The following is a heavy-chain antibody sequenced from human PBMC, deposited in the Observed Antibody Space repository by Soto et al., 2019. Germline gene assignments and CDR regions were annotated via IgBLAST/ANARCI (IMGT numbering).Heavy chain of an antibody. V-gene: IGHV3-33*01. J-gene: IGHJ4*02. CDR3: AIPKGAWSGYYPVDY. Sequence: QVQLVESGGGVVQPGRSLRLSCAASGFTFSSYGMHWVRQAPGKGLEWVAVIWYDGSNKYYADSVKGRFTISRDNSKNTLYLQMNSLRAEDTAVYYCAIPKGAWSGYYPVDYWGQGTLVTVSS. CDR1: GFTFSSYG. CDR2: IWYDGSNK. D-gene: IGHD3-3*01.